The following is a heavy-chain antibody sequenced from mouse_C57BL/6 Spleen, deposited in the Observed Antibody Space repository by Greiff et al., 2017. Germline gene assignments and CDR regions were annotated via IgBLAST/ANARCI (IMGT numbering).Heavy chain of an antibody. CDR1: GYTFTDYY. D-gene: IGHD1-1*01. CDR3: ASYGSSYDYYAMDY. J-gene: IGHJ4*01. Sequence: EVQLQQSGPELVKPGASVKISCKASGYTFTDYYMNWVKQSHGKSLEWIGDINPNNGGTSYNQKFKGKATLTVDKSSSTAYMELRSLTSEDSAVYYCASYGSSYDYYAMDYWGQGTSVTVSS. CDR2: INPNNGGT. V-gene: IGHV1-26*01.